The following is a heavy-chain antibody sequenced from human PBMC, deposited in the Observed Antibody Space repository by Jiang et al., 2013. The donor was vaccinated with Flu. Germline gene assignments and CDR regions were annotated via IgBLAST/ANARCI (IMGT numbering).Heavy chain of an antibody. CDR2: IDPSDSYT. J-gene: IGHJ3*02. CDR3: ARRDAGWNVGDGAFDI. D-gene: IGHD1-1*01. V-gene: IGHV5-10-1*01. Sequence: LRISCKGSGYSFTSYWISWVRQMPGKGLEWMGRIDPSDSYTNYSPSFQGHVTISADKSISTAYLQWSSLKASDTAMYYCARRDAGWNVGDGAFDIWGQGTMVTVSS. CDR1: GYSFTSYW.